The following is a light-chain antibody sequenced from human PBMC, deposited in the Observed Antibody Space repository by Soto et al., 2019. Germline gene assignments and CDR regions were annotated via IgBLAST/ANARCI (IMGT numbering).Light chain of an antibody. CDR1: SSNVGSYNL. CDR2: EVS. V-gene: IGLV2-23*02. J-gene: IGLJ1*01. CDR3: CSYAGSYTYV. Sequence: QSALTQPASVSGSPGQSITISCTGTSSNVGSYNLVSWYQQHPGKAPKLMIYEVSKRPSGVSNRFSGSRSGNTASLTISGLQAEDEADYHCCSYAGSYTYVFGPGTKATVL.